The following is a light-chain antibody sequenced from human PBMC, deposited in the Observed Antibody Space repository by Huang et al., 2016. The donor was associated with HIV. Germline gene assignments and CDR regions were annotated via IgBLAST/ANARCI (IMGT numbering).Light chain of an antibody. Sequence: DIQMTQSPSSLSASVGDRVTITCRASQSISSYLNWYQQKPGKAPKRLIDAASRLHSGVPSRFSGSGAGTDFTLTVSNLQPEDFAAYYCQQSYSTPLTFGRGTKVEIK. CDR1: QSISSY. CDR2: AAS. J-gene: IGKJ4*01. CDR3: QQSYSTPLT. V-gene: IGKV1-39*01.